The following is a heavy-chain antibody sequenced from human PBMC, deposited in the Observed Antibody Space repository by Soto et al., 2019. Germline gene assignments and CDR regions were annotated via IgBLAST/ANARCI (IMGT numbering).Heavy chain of an antibody. D-gene: IGHD3-3*01. CDR3: AKLVGGVEAIGAPGNWFDP. CDR1: GFMFSSYG. V-gene: IGHV3-30*18. CDR2: ISHDGINN. Sequence: GGSLRLSCAASGFMFSSYGMHWIRQAPGKGLEWVAVISHDGINNYYGDSVKGRCTVSRDNSNNTMFLQIDSLRPEDTAVYYCAKLVGGVEAIGAPGNWFDPWGQGTLVTVSS. J-gene: IGHJ5*02.